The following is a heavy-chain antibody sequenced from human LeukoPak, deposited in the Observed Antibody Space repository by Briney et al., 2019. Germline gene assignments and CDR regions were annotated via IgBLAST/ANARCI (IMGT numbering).Heavy chain of an antibody. V-gene: IGHV4-31*03. CDR1: GGSISSGGYY. CDR3: ARASKGMIVVVPKIDY. J-gene: IGHJ4*02. Sequence: SETLSLTCTVSGGSISSGGYYWSWIRQHPGKGLEWIGCIYYSGSTYYNPSLKSRVTISVDTSKNQFSLKLSSVTAADTAVYYCARASKGMIVVVPKIDYWGQGTLVTVSS. D-gene: IGHD3-22*01. CDR2: IYYSGST.